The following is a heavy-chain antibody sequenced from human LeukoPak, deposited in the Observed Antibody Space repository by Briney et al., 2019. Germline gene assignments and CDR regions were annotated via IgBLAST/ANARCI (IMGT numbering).Heavy chain of an antibody. CDR2: INTNTGNP. Sequence: GASVKVSCKASGYTFTGYYMHWVRQAPGQGLEWMGWINTNTGNPAYAQAFTGRFVFSLDTSVSTAYLQISSLKAEDTAVYYCAGSDMAYSLPFGYLHYWGQGTLVTVSS. V-gene: IGHV7-4-1*02. CDR3: AGSDMAYSLPFGYLHY. CDR1: GYTFTGYY. J-gene: IGHJ4*02. D-gene: IGHD5-24*01.